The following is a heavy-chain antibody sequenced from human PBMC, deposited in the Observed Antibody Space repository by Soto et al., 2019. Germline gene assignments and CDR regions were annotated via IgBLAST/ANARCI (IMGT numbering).Heavy chain of an antibody. CDR2: ISSSSSYI. Sequence: EVQLVESGGGLVKPGGSLRLSCAASGFTFSSYSMNWVRQAPGKGLEWVSSISSSSSYIYYADSVKGRFTISRDNAKNSLYLQMNSLRAEDTAVYYCARDSWYSSSWYGGGFLPKGNWFDPWGQGTLVTVSS. J-gene: IGHJ5*02. D-gene: IGHD6-13*01. CDR1: GFTFSSYS. V-gene: IGHV3-21*01. CDR3: ARDSWYSSSWYGGGFLPKGNWFDP.